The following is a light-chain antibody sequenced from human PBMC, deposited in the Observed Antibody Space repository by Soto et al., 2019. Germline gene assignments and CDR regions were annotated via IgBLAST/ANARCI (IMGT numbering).Light chain of an antibody. CDR3: QQYYNTPYT. V-gene: IGKV4-1*01. Sequence: DIVMTQSPDFLAVSLGERATITCKSSQNVLYRSSNKSYLAWYQQRPGQPPRLLLYWASTRESGVPDRFIGSGSETYFTLTVSSLQAGDEAIYHCQQYYNTPYTFGQGTTLEIK. CDR1: QNVLYRSSNKSY. CDR2: WAS. J-gene: IGKJ2*01.